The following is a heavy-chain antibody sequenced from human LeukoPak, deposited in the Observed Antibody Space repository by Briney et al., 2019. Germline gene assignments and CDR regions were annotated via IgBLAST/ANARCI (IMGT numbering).Heavy chain of an antibody. CDR2: ISYDGHNT. Sequence: GGSLRLSCAASGFAFSGYSMHWVRQAPGKGLEWVAVISYDGHNTDYADSVKGRFTISRDNAKNSLYLQMNSLRAEDTAVYYCARDSGYSSSYAFDIWGQGTMVTVSS. CDR3: ARDSGYSSSYAFDI. CDR1: GFAFSGYS. D-gene: IGHD6-13*01. J-gene: IGHJ3*02. V-gene: IGHV3-30-3*01.